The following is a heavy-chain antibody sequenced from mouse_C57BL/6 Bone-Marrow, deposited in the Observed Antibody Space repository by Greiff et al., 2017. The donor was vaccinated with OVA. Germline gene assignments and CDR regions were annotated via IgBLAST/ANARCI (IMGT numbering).Heavy chain of an antibody. V-gene: IGHV1-4*01. J-gene: IGHJ1*03. CDR3: ARCVRRWTYWDLDV. CDR2: INPSSGYT. D-gene: IGHD2-14*01. CDR1: GYTFTSYT. Sequence: QVQLQQSGAELARPGASVKMSCKASGYTFTSYTMHWVKQRPGQGLEWIGYINPSSGYTKYNQKFKDKATLTADKSSSTAYMQLSNLTSEDSAVYDLARCVRRWTYWDLDVWGTGTTVTVSS.